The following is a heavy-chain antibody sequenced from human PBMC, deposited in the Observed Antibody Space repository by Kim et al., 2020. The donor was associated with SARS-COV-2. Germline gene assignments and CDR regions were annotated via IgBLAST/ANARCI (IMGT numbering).Heavy chain of an antibody. CDR1: GFTFSSYA. CDR3: AKDVPHLVSGSYVDY. D-gene: IGHD1-26*01. J-gene: IGHJ4*02. V-gene: IGHV3-23*01. Sequence: GGSLRLFCAASGFTFSSYAMSWVRQAPGKGLEWVSAISGSGGSTYYADSVKGRFTISRDNSKNTLYLQMNSLRAEDTAVYYCAKDVPHLVSGSYVDYWGQGTLVTVSS. CDR2: ISGSGGST.